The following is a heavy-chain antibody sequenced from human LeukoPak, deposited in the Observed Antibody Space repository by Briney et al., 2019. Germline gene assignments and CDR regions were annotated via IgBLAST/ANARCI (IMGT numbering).Heavy chain of an antibody. D-gene: IGHD6-13*01. CDR3: ARDIAAAGLNWFDP. J-gene: IGHJ5*02. V-gene: IGHV3-74*01. Sequence: GGSLRLSCAASGFTFSSYWMHWVRQAPGKGLVWVSRINSDGSSTSYADSVKGRFTISRDNAKNTLYLQMNSLRAEDTAAYYCARDIAAAGLNWFDPWGQGTLVTVSS. CDR1: GFTFSSYW. CDR2: INSDGSST.